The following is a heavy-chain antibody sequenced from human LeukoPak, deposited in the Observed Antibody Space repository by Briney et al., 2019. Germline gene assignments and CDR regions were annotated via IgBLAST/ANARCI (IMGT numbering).Heavy chain of an antibody. CDR3: AKGSSTVTSRAAFDN. CDR2: LTASGNTT. CDR1: GFTFSNYA. V-gene: IGHV3-23*01. Sequence: GESLRLSCAASGFTFSNYAMSWVRQAPGKGLEWVSGLTASGNTTYYADSVKGRFTTSRDNSKNTLYLHMSSLRAEDTAVYYCAKGSSTVTSRAAFDNWGQGTMVTVSS. J-gene: IGHJ3*02. D-gene: IGHD4-17*01.